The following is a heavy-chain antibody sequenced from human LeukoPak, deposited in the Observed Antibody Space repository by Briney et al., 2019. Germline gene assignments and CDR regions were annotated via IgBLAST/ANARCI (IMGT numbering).Heavy chain of an antibody. CDR2: ISTYNGNT. J-gene: IGHJ5*02. Sequence: ASVKVSCKASGYTFTIYGITWVRQAPGQGLEWMGWISTYNGNTNYAQRLQGRVTMTTDTSTSTAYMELRSLRSDDTAVYYCARLDVITFGGSTWSRFDPWGQGTLVTVSS. V-gene: IGHV1-18*01. CDR1: GYTFTIYG. D-gene: IGHD3-16*01. CDR3: ARLDVITFGGSTWSRFDP.